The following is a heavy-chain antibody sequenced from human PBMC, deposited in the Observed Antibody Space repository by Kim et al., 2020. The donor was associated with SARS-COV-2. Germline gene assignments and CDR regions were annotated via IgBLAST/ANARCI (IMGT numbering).Heavy chain of an antibody. V-gene: IGHV3-23*01. J-gene: IGHJ4*02. CDR1: GFRFSDYA. CDR3: AKYFDSRGSIFDS. D-gene: IGHD3-22*01. Sequence: GGSLRLSCAAAGFRFSDYAMTWVRQAPGKGPEWVSTVGSGGDWTKYADSVKGQFTISRDNSKNMLYLQMNSLRAEDTAVYYCAKYFDSRGSIFDSWGQGT. CDR2: VGSGGDWT.